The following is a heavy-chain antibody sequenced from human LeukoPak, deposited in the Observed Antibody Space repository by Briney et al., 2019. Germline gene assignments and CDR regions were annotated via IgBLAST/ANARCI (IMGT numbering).Heavy chain of an antibody. CDR1: GFTVSSNY. CDR2: IYSGGST. D-gene: IGHD6-6*01. Sequence: PGGSLRLSCAASGFTVSSNYMSWVRQAPGRGLEWVSVIYSGGSTYYADSVKGRFTISRDNSKNSLYLQMNSLRAEDTAVYYCARGPNVYGNSSGLIRDYYYMDVWGKGTTVTVSS. V-gene: IGHV3-53*05. J-gene: IGHJ6*03. CDR3: ARGPNVYGNSSGLIRDYYYMDV.